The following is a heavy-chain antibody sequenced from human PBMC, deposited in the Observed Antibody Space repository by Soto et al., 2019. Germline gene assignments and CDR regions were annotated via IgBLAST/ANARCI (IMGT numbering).Heavy chain of an antibody. D-gene: IGHD6-6*01. V-gene: IGHV5-10-1*01. CDR1: GYSFTSYW. CDR2: IDPSDSYT. Sequence: PGESLKISCKGSGYSFTSYWISWVRQMPGKGLEWMGRIDPSDSYTNYSPSFQGHVTISADKSISTAYLQWSSLKASDTAMYYCARHFRYSSSFDYWGQGTLVTVSS. J-gene: IGHJ4*02. CDR3: ARHFRYSSSFDY.